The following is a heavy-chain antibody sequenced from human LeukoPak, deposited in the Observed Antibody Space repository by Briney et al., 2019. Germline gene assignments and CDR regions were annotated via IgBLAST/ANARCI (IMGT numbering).Heavy chain of an antibody. CDR2: FDPEDGET. D-gene: IGHD6-19*01. V-gene: IGHV1-24*01. Sequence: ASVKVSCKVSGYTLTELSVHWVRQAPGKGLEWMGGFDPEDGETIYAQKFQGRVTITRNTSISTAYMELSSLRSEDTAVYYCTRGSGIVVAGWDWFDPWGQGTLVTVSS. CDR1: GYTLTELS. J-gene: IGHJ5*02. CDR3: TRGSGIVVAGWDWFDP.